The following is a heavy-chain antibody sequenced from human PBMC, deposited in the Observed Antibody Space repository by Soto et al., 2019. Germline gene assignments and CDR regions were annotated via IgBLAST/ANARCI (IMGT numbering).Heavy chain of an antibody. CDR2: MNPNSGNT. CDR1: GYTFTSYD. V-gene: IGHV1-8*01. J-gene: IGHJ3*02. CDR3: ARGSGRSSSAAFDI. D-gene: IGHD6-6*01. Sequence: GASVKVSCKASGYTFTSYDINWVRQATGQGLEWMGWMNPNSGNTGYAQEFQGRVTMTRNTSISTAYMELSSLRSEDTAVYYCARGSGRSSSAAFDIWGQGTMVTVSS.